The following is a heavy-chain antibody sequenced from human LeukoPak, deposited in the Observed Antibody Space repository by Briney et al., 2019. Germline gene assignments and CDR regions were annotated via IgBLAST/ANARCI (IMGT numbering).Heavy chain of an antibody. Sequence: GGSLRLSCAASGFTVSSNYMSWVRQAPGKGQEWVSVIYSGGSTYYADSVKGRFTISRDNSKNTLYLQMNSLRAEDTAVYYCARVSSSSSKYYFDYWGQGTLVTVSS. V-gene: IGHV3-66*01. D-gene: IGHD6-6*01. CDR1: GFTVSSNY. CDR2: IYSGGST. CDR3: ARVSSSSSKYYFDY. J-gene: IGHJ4*02.